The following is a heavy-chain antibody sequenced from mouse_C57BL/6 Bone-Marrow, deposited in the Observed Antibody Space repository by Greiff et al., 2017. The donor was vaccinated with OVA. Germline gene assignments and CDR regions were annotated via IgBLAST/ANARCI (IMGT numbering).Heavy chain of an antibody. Sequence: QVQLQQSGAELVKPGASVKLSCKASGYTFTEYTIHWVKQRSGQGLEWIGWFYPGSGSIKYNEKFKGKATLTADKSSSTAYMQLSSLTSEDSAVYFCARFITTVVAPNYFDYWGQGTTLTDSS. CDR3: ARFITTVVAPNYFDY. V-gene: IGHV1-62-2*01. CDR1: GYTFTEYT. J-gene: IGHJ2*01. D-gene: IGHD1-1*01. CDR2: FYPGSGSI.